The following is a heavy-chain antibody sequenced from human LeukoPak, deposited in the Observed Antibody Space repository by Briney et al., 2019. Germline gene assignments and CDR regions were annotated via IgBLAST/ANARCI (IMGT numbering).Heavy chain of an antibody. Sequence: ASVKVSCKASGYTFTSYDINWVRQATGQGLEWMGWMNPNSGNTGYAQKFQGRVTVTRNTSISTAYMELSSLRSEDTAVYYCARHRARDAFDIWGQGTMVTVSS. CDR1: GYTFTSYD. V-gene: IGHV1-8*01. CDR3: ARHRARDAFDI. CDR2: MNPNSGNT. J-gene: IGHJ3*02.